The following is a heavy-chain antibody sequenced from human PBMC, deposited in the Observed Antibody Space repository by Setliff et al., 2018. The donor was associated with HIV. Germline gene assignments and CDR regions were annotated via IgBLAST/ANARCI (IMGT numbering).Heavy chain of an antibody. V-gene: IGHV4-30-2*01. J-gene: IGHJ4*02. CDR1: GGSIRSSGYS. CDR3: AREATYYYDGSGYYYFDY. Sequence: PSETLSLTCAVSGGSIRSSGYSWSWIRQPPGKGLEWIGYISQSGSTNYNPSLKSRITISVETSKNQFSLKLSSVTAADTAVYYCAREATYYYDGSGYYYFDYWGRGTLVTVSS. CDR2: ISQSGST. D-gene: IGHD3-22*01.